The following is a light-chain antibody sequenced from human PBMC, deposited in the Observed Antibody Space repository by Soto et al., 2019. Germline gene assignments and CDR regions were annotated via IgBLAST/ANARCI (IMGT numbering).Light chain of an antibody. J-gene: IGLJ1*01. CDR3: SSYASSTTPYV. V-gene: IGLV2-14*01. Sequence: VLTQPASVSGSAGQSITFSCTGTSSDVGAYNYVSWYQQHPGKAPKLMIYEVSNRPSGVSNRFSGSKSGNTASLTISGLQTEDEADYYCSSYASSTTPYVFGTGTKVTVL. CDR1: SSDVGAYNY. CDR2: EVS.